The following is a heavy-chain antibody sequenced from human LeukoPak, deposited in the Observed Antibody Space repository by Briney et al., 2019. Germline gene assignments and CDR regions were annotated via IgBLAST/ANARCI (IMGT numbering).Heavy chain of an antibody. V-gene: IGHV3-21*01. Sequence: GGSLRLSCAASGFTFSSSWMGWARQAPGKGLEWVSSISSSSSYIYYADSVKGRFTISRDNAKNSLYLQMNSLRAEDTAVYYCARDTAGDIVVVPSGGMDVWGQGTTVTVSS. CDR3: ARDTAGDIVVVPSGGMDV. CDR2: ISSSSSYI. J-gene: IGHJ6*02. D-gene: IGHD2-2*01. CDR1: GFTFSSSW.